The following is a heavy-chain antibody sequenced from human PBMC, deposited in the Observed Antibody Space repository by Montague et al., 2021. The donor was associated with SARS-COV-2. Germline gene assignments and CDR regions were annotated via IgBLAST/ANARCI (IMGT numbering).Heavy chain of an antibody. Sequence: TLSLTCTVSGGSMNSGSHYRSWIRQPAGKGLEWIGRIFSSGSTTYNPSLTRRVTISADKSKNQFSLNLTSVTAADTAVYYCVKDGWIDYVNLYFESWGQGTLVAVSS. CDR3: VKDGWIDYVNLYFES. CDR2: IFSSGST. D-gene: IGHD4-11*01. V-gene: IGHV4-61*02. J-gene: IGHJ4*01. CDR1: GGSMNSGSHY.